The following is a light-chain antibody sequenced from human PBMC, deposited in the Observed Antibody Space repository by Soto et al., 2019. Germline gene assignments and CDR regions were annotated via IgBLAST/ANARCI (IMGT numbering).Light chain of an antibody. CDR2: EVS. V-gene: IGLV2-23*02. CDR1: SSDVGTYNL. J-gene: IGLJ1*01. Sequence: QSALTQPASVSGSPGQSITISCTGTSSDVGTYNLVSWYQQHPGKAPKLLIYEVSKWPSGVSSRFSGSKSGNTASLTISGRQAEDEADYYCCSYAPGNTYVFGTGTKVTVL. CDR3: CSYAPGNTYV.